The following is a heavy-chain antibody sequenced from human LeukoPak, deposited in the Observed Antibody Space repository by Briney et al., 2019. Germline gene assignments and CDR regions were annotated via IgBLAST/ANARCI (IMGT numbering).Heavy chain of an antibody. Sequence: GGSLRLSCAASGFTVSSTYMSWVRQAPGKGLEWVSVIYKDGKIYYIDSVKGRFTISRDTSKNTLYLQMNSLRVEDTAVYYCARDRDCSSTSCYYYYYYGMDVWGQGTTVTVSS. CDR3: ARDRDCSSTSCYYYYYYGMDV. D-gene: IGHD2-2*01. J-gene: IGHJ6*02. CDR1: GFTVSSTY. V-gene: IGHV3-53*01. CDR2: IYKDGKI.